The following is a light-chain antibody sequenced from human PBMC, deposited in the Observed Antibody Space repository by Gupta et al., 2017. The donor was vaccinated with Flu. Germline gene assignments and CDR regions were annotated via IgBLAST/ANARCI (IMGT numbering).Light chain of an antibody. CDR3: MQALQTPLT. J-gene: IGKJ4*01. CDR2: LGS. Sequence: DIVMSQSPLSLPVTPGEPASISCRASQSLLHSNGYNYLDWYLQKPGQSPQLLIYLGSTRASGVPDRFSGSGSGTDFTLKISRVEAEDVGVYYCMQALQTPLTFGGGTXVDIK. V-gene: IGKV2-28*01. CDR1: QSLLHSNGYNY.